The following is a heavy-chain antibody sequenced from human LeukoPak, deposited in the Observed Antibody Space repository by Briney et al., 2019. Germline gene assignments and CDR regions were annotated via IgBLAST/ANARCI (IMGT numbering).Heavy chain of an antibody. J-gene: IGHJ4*02. CDR2: IIPIFGTA. V-gene: IGHV1-69*06. D-gene: IGHD1-26*01. Sequence: SVKVSCKASGGTFSSYAISWVRQAPGRGLEWMGGIIPIFGTANYAQKFQGRVTITADKSTSTAYMELSSLRSEDTAMYYCARAQGGVGVFDYWGQGTLVTVSS. CDR1: GGTFSSYA. CDR3: ARAQGGVGVFDY.